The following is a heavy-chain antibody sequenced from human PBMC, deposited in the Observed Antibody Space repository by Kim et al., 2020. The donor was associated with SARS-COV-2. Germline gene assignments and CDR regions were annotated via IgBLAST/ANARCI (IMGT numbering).Heavy chain of an antibody. CDR1: GFTFSSYW. CDR2: IKQDGREK. CDR3: ARQSPYYYGSGSYYKPIAYYDYGMDV. D-gene: IGHD3-10*01. Sequence: GGSLRLSCAASGFTFSSYWMSWVRQAPGKGLEWVANIKQDGREKYYVDSVKGRFTISRDNAKNSLYLQMNSLRAEDTAVYYCARQSPYYYGSGSYYKPIAYYDYGMDVWGQGNTVTVSS. J-gene: IGHJ6*02. V-gene: IGHV3-7*03.